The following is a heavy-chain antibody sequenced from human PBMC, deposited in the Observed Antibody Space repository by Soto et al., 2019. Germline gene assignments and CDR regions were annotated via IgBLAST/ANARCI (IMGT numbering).Heavy chain of an antibody. CDR2: ISANNGNT. CDR1: RLTFDSKC. Sequence: VPVEACSEESRLTFDSKCMKSVRQAPGQGLEWMGWISANNGNTHYAQKLQGRVTMTTDTSTSTAYMELRSLRSDDTAVYYCARVQSGYDFAYWGQGTLVTVSS. J-gene: IGHJ4*02. V-gene: IGHV1-18*01. D-gene: IGHD5-12*01. CDR3: ARVQSGYDFAY.